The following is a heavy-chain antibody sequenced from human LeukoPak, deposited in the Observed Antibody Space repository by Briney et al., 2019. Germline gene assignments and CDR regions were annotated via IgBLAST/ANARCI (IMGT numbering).Heavy chain of an antibody. D-gene: IGHD3-3*01. CDR3: SRGFWGWEVDY. J-gene: IGHJ4*02. Sequence: PGGSLRLFCAASRFTFSSYWMHWVRQAPGEGLVCVSRINGDWSTTHYADSVQGRFTISRDNAKNTLYLQMNSLRAEDTAIYYCSRGFWGWEVDYWGQGTLVSVSS. CDR2: INGDWSTT. V-gene: IGHV3-74*01. CDR1: RFTFSSYW.